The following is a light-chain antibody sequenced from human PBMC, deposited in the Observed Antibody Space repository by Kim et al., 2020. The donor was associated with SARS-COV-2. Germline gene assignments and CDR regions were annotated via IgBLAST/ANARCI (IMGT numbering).Light chain of an antibody. CDR3: QTWGTGLVV. CDR1: SGNSSYA. J-gene: IGLJ2*01. Sequence: ASVKITCTMGSGNSSYAIAWHQQQPEKGARYLMKLNSDGSHSKGDAIPDRFGGTSSGAERYLTIASHQSEDEADYYCQTWGTGLVVFGGGTKVTVL. V-gene: IGLV4-69*01. CDR2: LNSDGSH.